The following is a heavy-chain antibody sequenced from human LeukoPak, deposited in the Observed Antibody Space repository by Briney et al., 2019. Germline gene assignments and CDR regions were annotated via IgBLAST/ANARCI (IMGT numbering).Heavy chain of an antibody. Sequence: PGGSLRLSCAASGFTFSSYAMNWVRKAPGKGLEWLSTISDIGGNTYYADSVKGRFTISRDNSRNTLYLQMNSLRVEDTAVYFCAKTPKTGSFDYWGQGTLVTVSS. V-gene: IGHV3-23*01. D-gene: IGHD7-27*01. J-gene: IGHJ4*02. CDR2: ISDIGGNT. CDR1: GFTFSSYA. CDR3: AKTPKTGSFDY.